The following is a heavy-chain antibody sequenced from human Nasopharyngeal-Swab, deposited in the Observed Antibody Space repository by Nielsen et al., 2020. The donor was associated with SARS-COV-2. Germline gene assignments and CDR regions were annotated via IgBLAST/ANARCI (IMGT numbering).Heavy chain of an antibody. D-gene: IGHD4-11*01. CDR1: GFTFSSYG. CDR2: ISYDVSNK. V-gene: IGHV3-30*03. CDR3: VYSKFYRPDY. Sequence: GESLKISCAASGFTFSSYGMPWVRQAPGKGLEWVAVISYDVSNKYYADSVKGRFTISRDNSKNTLYLQMNSLRAEDTAVYYCVYSKFYRPDYWGQGTLVTVSS. J-gene: IGHJ4*02.